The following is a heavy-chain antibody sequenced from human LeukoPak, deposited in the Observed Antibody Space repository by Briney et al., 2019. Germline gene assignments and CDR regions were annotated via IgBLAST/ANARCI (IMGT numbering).Heavy chain of an antibody. D-gene: IGHD3-22*01. Sequence: GGSLRLSCAASGFTFSSYAMSWVRQAPGKGLEWVSSVSGSGVSTYYIDSVKGRLTISRDNPMNTLYLQMSSLRAEDTAIYYCAKGSDYDSPYGFDYWGQGILVTVSS. J-gene: IGHJ4*01. CDR1: GFTFSSYA. V-gene: IGHV3-23*01. CDR3: AKGSDYDSPYGFDY. CDR2: VSGSGVST.